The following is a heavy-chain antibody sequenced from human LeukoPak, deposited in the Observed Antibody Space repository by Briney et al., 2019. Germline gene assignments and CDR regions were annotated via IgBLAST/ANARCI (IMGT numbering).Heavy chain of an antibody. Sequence: GGSLRLSCAASGFTFSSYGMQWVRQAPREGREWVAVIWYDGSNKYYTDSVKGRFTISRDNSKNTLYLQMNSVRAEDTAVYYCAREGGSTSCYGRFFEDCYYYGMDVWGQGTTVTVSS. CDR2: IWYDGSNK. CDR3: AREGGSTSCYGRFFEDCYYYGMDV. V-gene: IGHV3-33*01. J-gene: IGHJ6*02. CDR1: GFTFSSYG. D-gene: IGHD2-2*01.